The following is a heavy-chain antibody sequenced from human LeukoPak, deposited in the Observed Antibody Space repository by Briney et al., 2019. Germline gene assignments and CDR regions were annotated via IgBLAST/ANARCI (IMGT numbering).Heavy chain of an antibody. CDR1: GGSFSGYY. J-gene: IGHJ4*02. CDR2: INHSGST. V-gene: IGHV4-34*01. Sequence: PSETLSITCAVYGGSFSGYYWSWIRQPPGKGLEWIGEINHSGSTNHNPSLKSRVTISVDTSKNQFSLKLSSVTAADTAVYYCASADRDSSSWYYFDYWGQGTLVTVSS. D-gene: IGHD6-13*01. CDR3: ASADRDSSSWYYFDY.